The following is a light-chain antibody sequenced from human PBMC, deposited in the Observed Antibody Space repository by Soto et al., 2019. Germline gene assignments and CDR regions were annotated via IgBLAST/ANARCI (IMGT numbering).Light chain of an antibody. CDR2: DAS. CDR1: QSISRY. Sequence: EIVLTQSPATLSLSPGDRATLSCRASQSISRYLAWYQQKPGQAPRLLIYDASNRATGIPARFSGSGSGTDCALTISSLEPEDFAIYYCQQRSDWPLTFGGGTKVEIK. V-gene: IGKV3-11*01. J-gene: IGKJ4*01. CDR3: QQRSDWPLT.